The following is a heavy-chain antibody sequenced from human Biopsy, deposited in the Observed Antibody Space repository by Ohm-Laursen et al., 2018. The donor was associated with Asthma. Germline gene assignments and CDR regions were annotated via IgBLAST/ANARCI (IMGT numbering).Heavy chain of an antibody. D-gene: IGHD6-19*01. CDR2: ISYDGSSI. V-gene: IGHV3-30*04. CDR1: RFTYE. Sequence: SSLRPSCAASRFTYETHWVRQAPGKGLEWVAVISYDGSSIYYADSVKGRFTISRDNSKNTLSLQMNSLTAEDTAVYYCAKEGVAGTHIEDWGQGTLVTVSS. J-gene: IGHJ4*02. CDR3: AKEGVAGTHIED.